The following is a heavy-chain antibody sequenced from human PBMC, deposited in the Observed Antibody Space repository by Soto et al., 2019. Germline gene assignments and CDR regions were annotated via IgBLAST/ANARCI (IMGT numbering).Heavy chain of an antibody. J-gene: IGHJ4*02. CDR3: ANSYGDYVSY. Sequence: QLQLQESGPGLVKPSETLSLTCTVSGGSISSSTYYWGWIRQPPGKGLEWIGSIYYSGSTYYNPSLYSRVTISVDTSKNQFSLKLSSVTAADTAVYYCANSYGDYVSYWGQGTLVTVSS. CDR1: GGSISSSTYY. D-gene: IGHD4-17*01. CDR2: IYYSGST. V-gene: IGHV4-39*01.